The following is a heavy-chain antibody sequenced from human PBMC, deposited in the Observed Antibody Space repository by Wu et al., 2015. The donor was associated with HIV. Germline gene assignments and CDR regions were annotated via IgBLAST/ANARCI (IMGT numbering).Heavy chain of an antibody. J-gene: IGHJ6*03. V-gene: IGHV1-2*02. Sequence: QVQLVQSGAEVKKPGTSVKVSCKSSGYTFTGYFIHWARQAPGQGLEWMGWINPNSGGTNFAQKFQGRVAVTRDTSISTAYMELNRLRSDDTAVYYCARGGTNYYDRSAYLPDYYYMDVVGXRDHGHRLL. CDR2: INPNSGGT. D-gene: IGHD3-22*01. CDR3: ARGGTNYYDRSAYLPDYYYMDV. CDR1: GYTFTGYF.